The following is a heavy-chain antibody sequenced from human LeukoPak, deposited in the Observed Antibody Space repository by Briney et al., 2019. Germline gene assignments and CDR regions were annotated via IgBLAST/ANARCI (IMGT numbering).Heavy chain of an antibody. CDR3: ARQSYGDFASAFDI. V-gene: IGHV5-51*01. Sequence: GESLKISCKGSGYNFANYWIGWVRQMPGKGLEWMGIIYPGDSDTRYSPSFQGQVTISADKSISTAYLQWSSLKASDTAMYYCARQSYGDFASAFDIWGQGTMVTVSS. J-gene: IGHJ3*02. D-gene: IGHD4-17*01. CDR2: IYPGDSDT. CDR1: GYNFANYW.